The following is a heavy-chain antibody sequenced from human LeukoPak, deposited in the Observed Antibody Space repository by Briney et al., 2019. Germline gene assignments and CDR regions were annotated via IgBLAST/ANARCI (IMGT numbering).Heavy chain of an antibody. D-gene: IGHD6-13*01. V-gene: IGHV3-48*04. J-gene: IGHJ4*02. CDR2: IGRSGGTL. CDR3: ARDPTVGSSPYFDY. Sequence: QPGGSLRLSCAASGFTFSSYGMSWVRQAPGKGLEWVSYIGRSGGTLYYADSVKGRFTISRDNAKNSLYLQMNSLRAEDTAVYYCARDPTVGSSPYFDYWGQGTLVTVSS. CDR1: GFTFSSYG.